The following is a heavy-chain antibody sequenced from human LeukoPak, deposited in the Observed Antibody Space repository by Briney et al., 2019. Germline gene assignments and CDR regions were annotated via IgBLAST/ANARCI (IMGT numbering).Heavy chain of an antibody. J-gene: IGHJ4*02. CDR3: ARHDTFIPY. D-gene: IGHD3-16*02. CDR1: GFTSNYYA. CDR2: ISDNEGRT. V-gene: IGHV3-23*01. Sequence: GGSLRLSCAASGFTSNYYAMSWVRQAPGKGLEWVSSISDNEGRTYYTDSVKGRFTISRDNTKNTVYLQMHNLRSDDTAVYFCARHDTFIPYWGQGALVTVSS.